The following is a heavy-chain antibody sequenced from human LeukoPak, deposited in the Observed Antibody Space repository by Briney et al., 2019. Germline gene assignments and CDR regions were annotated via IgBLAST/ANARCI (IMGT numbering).Heavy chain of an antibody. V-gene: IGHV3-48*03. Sequence: PGGSLRLSCAASGMTFSSYEMNWVRQAPGKGLEWVSYISSSGSTIYYADSVKGRFTISRDNAKNSLYMQMNSLRAEDTAVYYCASDNVGGGYDWDYYYYYGMDVWGQGTTVTVSS. CDR1: GMTFSSYE. CDR3: ASDNVGGGYDWDYYYYYGMDV. CDR2: ISSSGSTI. D-gene: IGHD5-12*01. J-gene: IGHJ6*02.